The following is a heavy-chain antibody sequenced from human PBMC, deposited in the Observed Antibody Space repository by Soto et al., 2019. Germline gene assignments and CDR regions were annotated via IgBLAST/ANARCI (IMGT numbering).Heavy chain of an antibody. CDR1: GGTFRSYA. CDR3: ARATRITIFGVVNPPMDY. D-gene: IGHD3-3*01. Sequence: QVQLVQSGAEVKKPGSSVKVSCKASGGTFRSYAISWVRQAPGQGLEWMGGIIPIFGTANYAQKFQGRVTITADESTSTAYMELSSLRSEDTAVYYCARATRITIFGVVNPPMDYWGQGTLVTVSS. J-gene: IGHJ4*02. CDR2: IIPIFGTA. V-gene: IGHV1-69*01.